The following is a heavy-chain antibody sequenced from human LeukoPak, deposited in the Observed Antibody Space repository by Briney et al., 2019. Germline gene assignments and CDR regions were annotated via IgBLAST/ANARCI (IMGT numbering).Heavy chain of an antibody. V-gene: IGHV4-38-2*01. CDR3: ARARGYSTSYDPFDI. D-gene: IGHD1-26*01. CDR1: GYSISSGYY. CDR2: IYHSGST. J-gene: IGHJ3*02. Sequence: SETLSLTCAVSGYSISSGYYCGWIRQPPGKGLEWIGSIYHSGSTYYNPSLKSRVTISVDTSKNQFSLKLSSVTAADTAVYYCARARGYSTSYDPFDIWGQGTMVTVSS.